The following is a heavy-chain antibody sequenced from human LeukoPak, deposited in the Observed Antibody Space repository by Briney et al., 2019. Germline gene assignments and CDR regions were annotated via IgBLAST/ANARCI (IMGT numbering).Heavy chain of an antibody. V-gene: IGHV1-24*01. CDR2: FDPEDGET. Sequence: GASVKVSCKVSGYTLTELSMHWVRQAPGKGLEWMGGFDPEDGETIYAQKFQGRVTMTEDTSTDTAYMELSSLRSEDTAVYYCATARITMVRGGGNGNWFDPWGQGTLVTVSS. J-gene: IGHJ5*02. CDR3: ATARITMVRGGGNGNWFDP. CDR1: GYTLTELS. D-gene: IGHD3-10*01.